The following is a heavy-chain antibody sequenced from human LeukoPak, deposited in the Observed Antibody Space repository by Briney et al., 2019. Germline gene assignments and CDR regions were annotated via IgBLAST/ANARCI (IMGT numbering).Heavy chain of an antibody. CDR2: INPNSGGT. J-gene: IGHJ5*02. Sequence: ASVKVSCKASGYTLTAYYIYWVRQAPGQGLGLMGRINPNSGGTDYAQNFQGRVTMTRDTSISTAYMELSRLRSDDTAVYYCARGYCSGGTCYLVENWLDPWGQGTLVTVSS. V-gene: IGHV1-2*06. CDR1: GYTLTAYY. D-gene: IGHD2-15*01. CDR3: ARGYCSGGTCYLVENWLDP.